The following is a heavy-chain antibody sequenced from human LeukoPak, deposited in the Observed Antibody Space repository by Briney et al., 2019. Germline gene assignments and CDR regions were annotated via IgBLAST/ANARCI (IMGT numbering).Heavy chain of an antibody. CDR1: GFTFSSYW. CDR2: IKQEGSEK. V-gene: IGHV3-7*03. J-gene: IGHJ4*02. CDR3: ARDQSEVAGRGDYFGY. D-gene: IGHD6-19*01. Sequence: GGSLRLSCAASGFTFSSYWMSWVREAPGKGGERVANIKQEGSEKYYVDSVKGRFTISRDNAKTSLYLQMNSLRAEDTAVYYCARDQSEVAGRGDYFGYWGQGTLVSVSS.